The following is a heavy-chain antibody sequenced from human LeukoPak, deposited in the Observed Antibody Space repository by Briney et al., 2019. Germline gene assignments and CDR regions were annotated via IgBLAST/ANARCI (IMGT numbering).Heavy chain of an antibody. V-gene: IGHV3-9*03. CDR2: ISWNSGSI. CDR1: GFTFDDYA. Sequence: PGRSLRLSCAASGFTFDDYAMHWVRQAPGKGLELVSGISWNSGSIGYADSVKGRFTISRDNAKNSLYLQMNSLRAEDMALYYCAKEAIIASAFDIWGQGTIVTVSS. J-gene: IGHJ3*02. CDR3: AKEAIIASAFDI. D-gene: IGHD6-13*01.